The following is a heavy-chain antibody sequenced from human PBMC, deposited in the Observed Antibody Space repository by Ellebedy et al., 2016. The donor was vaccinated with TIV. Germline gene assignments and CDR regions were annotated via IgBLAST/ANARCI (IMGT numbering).Heavy chain of an antibody. CDR1: GYSISSGYF. Sequence: MPSETLSLTCTVSGYSISSGYFWGWIRQPPGKGLEWIGSINHRGNTYYIPSLRSRVTISLDTSKNQFSLQLRSVTAADTAVYYCARDKGATAFDIWGQGTMVTVSS. D-gene: IGHD1-26*01. V-gene: IGHV4-38-2*02. J-gene: IGHJ3*02. CDR2: INHRGNT. CDR3: ARDKGATAFDI.